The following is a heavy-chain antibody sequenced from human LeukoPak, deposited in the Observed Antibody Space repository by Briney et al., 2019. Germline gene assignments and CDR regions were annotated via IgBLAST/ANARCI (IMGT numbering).Heavy chain of an antibody. CDR3: VRDMRAPSNPGVGTIY. V-gene: IGHV3-7*01. D-gene: IGHD1-7*01. CDR1: GFTFSSYW. Sequence: GGSLRLSCVVSGFTFSSYWMSWVRQTPGKGLEWVANTNMDGSETYYVESLKGRFTISRDNAKNSLYLQMNSLTAEDTAVYYCVRDMRAPSNPGVGTIYWGQGTLVTVSS. CDR2: TNMDGSET. J-gene: IGHJ4*02.